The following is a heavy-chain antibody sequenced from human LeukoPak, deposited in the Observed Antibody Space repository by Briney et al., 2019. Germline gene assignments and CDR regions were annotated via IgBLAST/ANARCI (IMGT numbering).Heavy chain of an antibody. D-gene: IGHD6-13*01. Sequence: SVKVSCKASGCTFSSYAMNWVRQAPGQGLEWMGGINPIFGTANYAQKFQGRVTITADTSTSTAYLELSSLRSEDTAVYYCARGTIAAAGEGWFDPWGQGTLVTVSS. V-gene: IGHV1-69*06. CDR1: GCTFSSYA. CDR2: INPIFGTA. CDR3: ARGTIAAAGEGWFDP. J-gene: IGHJ5*02.